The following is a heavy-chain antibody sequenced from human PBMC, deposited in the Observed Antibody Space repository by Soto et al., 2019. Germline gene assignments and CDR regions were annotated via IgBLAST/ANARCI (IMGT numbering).Heavy chain of an antibody. V-gene: IGHV3-30*18. CDR3: AKALYGSGSYSYFDY. J-gene: IGHJ4*02. CDR2: ISYDGSNK. CDR1: GFTFSSYG. Sequence: QVQLVESGGGVVQPGRSLRLSCAASGFTFSSYGMHWVRQAPGKGLEWVAVISYDGSNKYYADSVKGRFTISRDNSKNTLYLQMNSLRAEDTAVYYCAKALYGSGSYSYFDYWGQGTLVTVSS. D-gene: IGHD3-10*01.